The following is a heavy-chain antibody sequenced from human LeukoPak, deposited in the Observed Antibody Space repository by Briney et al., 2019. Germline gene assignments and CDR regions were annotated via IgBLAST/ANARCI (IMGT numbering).Heavy chain of an antibody. V-gene: IGHV3-53*01. CDR2: IYSGGST. D-gene: IGHD2-2*01. J-gene: IGHJ4*02. CDR3: ARDLDCSSTSCPGGGY. Sequence: PGGSLRLSCAASGFTVSSNYMSWVRQAPGKGLEWVSVIYSGGSTYYADSVKGRFTISRDNSKNTLYLQMNSLRAEDTAVYYCARDLDCSSTSCPGGGYWGQGTLVTVSS. CDR1: GFTVSSNY.